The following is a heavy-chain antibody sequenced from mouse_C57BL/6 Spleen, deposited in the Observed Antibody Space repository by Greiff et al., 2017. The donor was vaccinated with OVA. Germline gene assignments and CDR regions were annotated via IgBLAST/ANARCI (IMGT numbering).Heavy chain of an antibody. Sequence: EVKVVESGGGLVKPGGSLKLSCAASGFTFSSYAMSWVRQTPEKRLEWVATISDGGSYTYYPDNVKGRFTISRDNAKNNLYLQMSHLKSEDTAMYYCARDEGNWGFDYWGQGTTLTVSS. CDR1: GFTFSSYA. D-gene: IGHD4-1*01. CDR3: ARDEGNWGFDY. CDR2: ISDGGSYT. J-gene: IGHJ2*01. V-gene: IGHV5-4*01.